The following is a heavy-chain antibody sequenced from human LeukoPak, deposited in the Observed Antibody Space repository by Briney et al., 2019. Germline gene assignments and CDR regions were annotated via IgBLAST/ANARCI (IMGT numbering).Heavy chain of an antibody. CDR3: ARAESIAARRRAGYYYYYYGMDV. CDR2: INHSGST. V-gene: IGHV4-34*01. CDR1: GGSFSGYY. J-gene: IGHJ6*02. Sequence: PSETLSLTCAVYGGSFSGYYWSWIRQPPGKGLEWNGEINHSGSTNYNPSLKSRVTISVDTSKNQFSLKLSSVTAADTAVYYCARAESIAARRRAGYYYYYYGMDVWGQGTTVTVSS. D-gene: IGHD6-6*01.